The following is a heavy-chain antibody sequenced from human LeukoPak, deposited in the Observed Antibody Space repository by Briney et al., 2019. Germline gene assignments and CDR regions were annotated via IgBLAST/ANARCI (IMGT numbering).Heavy chain of an antibody. CDR1: GFTFSSYG. D-gene: IGHD1-26*01. CDR3: AKDLGGSSTPAGDY. CDR2: ISYDGSNK. Sequence: GGSLRLSCAVSGFTFSSYGMHWVRQAPGKGLEWVAVISYDGSNKYYADSVKGRFTISRDNSKNTLYLQMNSLRAEDTAVYYCAKDLGGSSTPAGDYWGQGTLVTVSS. J-gene: IGHJ4*02. V-gene: IGHV3-30*18.